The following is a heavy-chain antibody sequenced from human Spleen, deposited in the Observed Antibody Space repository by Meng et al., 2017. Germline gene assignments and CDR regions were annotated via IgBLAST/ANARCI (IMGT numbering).Heavy chain of an antibody. J-gene: IGHJ4*02. Sequence: QGQLVRSGADGKKPGASVKVSCKASGYTFPDYWLHWVRRAPGQGLEWMGRINPKSGDTHYAQRFQGRVTMTGDTSISTAYMELSGLRSDDTAMYYCARDEDISAAGKLFGDYWGQGTLVTVSS. CDR1: GYTFPDYW. D-gene: IGHD6-13*01. CDR2: INPKSGDT. V-gene: IGHV1-2*06. CDR3: ARDEDISAAGKLFGDY.